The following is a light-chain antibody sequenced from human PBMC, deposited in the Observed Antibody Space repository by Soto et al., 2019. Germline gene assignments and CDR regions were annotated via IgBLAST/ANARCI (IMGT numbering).Light chain of an antibody. CDR3: DPYDTFSWT. V-gene: IGKV1-5*03. Sequence: DIQMTQSPSTLSASVGDRVTITCRASQSISSWLAWYQQKPGKAPKLLIYATSGLASGGQSRFSGSVSGTGFTLAINSSQPNDFQNYYCDPYDTFSWTFGQGTQVEIK. J-gene: IGKJ1*01. CDR1: QSISSW. CDR2: ATS.